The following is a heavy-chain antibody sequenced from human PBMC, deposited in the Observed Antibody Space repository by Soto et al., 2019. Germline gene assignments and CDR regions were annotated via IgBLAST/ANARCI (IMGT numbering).Heavy chain of an antibody. Sequence: SETLSLTCSVSGGSMRNYYWNWIRQPPGRGLEWIGYVYHSGSTNYNPSLKSRVSMSVDVSRNHFSLTLHSVTAADTAVYFCTSSYSSSSSPDYWGQGTLVTVSS. D-gene: IGHD2-15*01. CDR2: VYHSGST. V-gene: IGHV4-59*01. CDR3: TSSYSSSSSPDY. CDR1: GGSMRNYY. J-gene: IGHJ4*02.